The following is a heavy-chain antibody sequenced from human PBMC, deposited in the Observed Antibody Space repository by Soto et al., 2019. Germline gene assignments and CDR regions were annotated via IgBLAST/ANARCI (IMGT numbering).Heavy chain of an antibody. V-gene: IGHV4-39*01. CDR2: IYYSGST. CDR3: ARQGEGPSSSYGMDV. D-gene: IGHD6-6*01. CDR1: GGSISSSSYY. Sequence: SETLSLTCTVSGGSISSSSYYWGWIRQPPGKGLEWIGSIYYSGSTYYNPSLKSRLTISVDTSKNQFSRKLSSVTAADTAVYYCARQGEGPSSSYGMDVWGQGTTVTVSS. J-gene: IGHJ6*02.